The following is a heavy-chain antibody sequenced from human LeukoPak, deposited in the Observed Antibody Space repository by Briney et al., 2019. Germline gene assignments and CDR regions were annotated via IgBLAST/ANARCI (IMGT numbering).Heavy chain of an antibody. J-gene: IGHJ6*02. D-gene: IGHD1-26*01. V-gene: IGHV3-73*01. CDR2: IRSKANNYAT. CDR1: GFTFSGST. CDR3: IRGAASGSYYGFDV. Sequence: TGGSLSLSCAASGFTFSGSTMHWVRQASGKGLEWVGRIRSKANNYATAYATSVKGRFTLSRDDSKNTAYLQMNSLKTEDTAVYYCIRGAASGSYYGFDVWGQGATVTVSS.